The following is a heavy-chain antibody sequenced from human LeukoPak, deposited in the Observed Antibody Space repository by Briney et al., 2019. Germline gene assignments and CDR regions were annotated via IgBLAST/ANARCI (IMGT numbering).Heavy chain of an antibody. CDR2: IYYSGST. D-gene: IGHD3-22*01. J-gene: IGHJ4*02. V-gene: IGHV4-39*07. CDR3: ARDFGYYDSSGYYVYFDY. Sequence: SETLSLTCTVSGGSINIDSYYWGWIRQSPGKGLEWIGSIYYSGSTYYNPSLKSRVTLSVDTTKNQFSLKLSSVTAADTAVYYCARDFGYYDSSGYYVYFDYWGQGTLVTVSS. CDR1: GGSINIDSYY.